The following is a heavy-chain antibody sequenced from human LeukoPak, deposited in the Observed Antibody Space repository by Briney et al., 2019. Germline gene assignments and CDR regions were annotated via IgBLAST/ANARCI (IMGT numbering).Heavy chain of an antibody. CDR3: ASGRPYDFWSGSPFDP. V-gene: IGHV1-69*13. J-gene: IGHJ5*02. CDR1: GGTFSSYA. D-gene: IGHD3-3*01. CDR2: IIPILGTA. Sequence: SVKVSCKASGGTFSSYAISWVRQAPGQGLEWMGGIIPILGTANYAQKFQGRVTITADESTSTAYMELSSLRSEDTAVYYCASGRPYDFWSGSPFDPWGQGTLVTVSS.